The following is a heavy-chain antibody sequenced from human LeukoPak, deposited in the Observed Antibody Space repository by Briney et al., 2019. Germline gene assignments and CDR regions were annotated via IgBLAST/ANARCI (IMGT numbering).Heavy chain of an antibody. CDR1: GGSISNYY. CDR2: IYTSGST. CDR3: ARGYGSSSPFDY. Sequence: SSETLSLTCTVSGGSISNYYWSWIRQPPGKGLEWIGYIYTSGSTNYNPSLKSRVTISVDTSKNQFSLKLSSVTAADTAVYYCARGYGSSSPFDYWGQGTLVTASS. J-gene: IGHJ4*02. V-gene: IGHV4-4*09. D-gene: IGHD6-13*01.